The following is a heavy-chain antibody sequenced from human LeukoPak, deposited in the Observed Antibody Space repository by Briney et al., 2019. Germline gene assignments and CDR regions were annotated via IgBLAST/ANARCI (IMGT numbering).Heavy chain of an antibody. D-gene: IGHD6-13*01. CDR2: MNPNSGNT. V-gene: IGHV1-8*01. CDR1: GYTFTSYD. Sequence: ASVKVSCKPSGYTFTSYDINRVRHATGQGLEWMGWMNPNSGNTGYAQKFQGRVTMTRNTSISTAYMELSSLRSEDTAVYYCARGAYSSSWNDAFDIWGQGTMVTVSS. CDR3: ARGAYSSSWNDAFDI. J-gene: IGHJ3*02.